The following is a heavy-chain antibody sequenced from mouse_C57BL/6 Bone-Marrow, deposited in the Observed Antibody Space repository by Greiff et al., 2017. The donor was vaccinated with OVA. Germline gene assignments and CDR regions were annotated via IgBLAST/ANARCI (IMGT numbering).Heavy chain of an antibody. V-gene: IGHV1-18*01. J-gene: IGHJ2*01. CDR1: GSTLPTSN. Sequence: VQLKQSGPELVKPGASVKLPCRASGSTLPTSNMDWVKQSLGKGLEWIGDINPTNGGTIYNQKFKGKATLTVDKSSSTAYMELRSLTSEDTAVYYCARKYFDYWGQGTTLTVSS. CDR2: INPTNGGT. CDR3: ARKYFDY.